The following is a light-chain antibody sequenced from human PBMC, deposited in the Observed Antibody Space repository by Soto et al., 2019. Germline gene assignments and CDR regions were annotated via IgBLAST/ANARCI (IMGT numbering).Light chain of an antibody. CDR3: LQHNNYPPT. CDR2: AAS. V-gene: IGKV1-17*01. Sequence: DLQMTQSPSSLSASVGDRVTITCRASQDIRIDLGWFQQKPGKAPKRLIYAASSLQSGVPSRFSGSRSGTEVTLTISSLQPEDFATYYCLQHNNYPPTFGQGTKVEI. CDR1: QDIRID. J-gene: IGKJ1*01.